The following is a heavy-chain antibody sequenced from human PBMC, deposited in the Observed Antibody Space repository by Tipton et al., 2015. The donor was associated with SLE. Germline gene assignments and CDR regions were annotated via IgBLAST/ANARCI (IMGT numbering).Heavy chain of an antibody. CDR2: IIPIFGSA. D-gene: IGHD1-20*01. CDR1: GYTFTSYG. Sequence: QSGPEVKKPGASVKVSCKASGYTFTSYGISWVRQAPGQGLEWMGGIIPIFGSANYAQKFQGRVTIIADESTSTAYMELSSLRSEDTAVYYCARARGSITGTPFDYWGQGTLVTVSS. J-gene: IGHJ4*02. CDR3: ARARGSITGTPFDY. V-gene: IGHV1-69*13.